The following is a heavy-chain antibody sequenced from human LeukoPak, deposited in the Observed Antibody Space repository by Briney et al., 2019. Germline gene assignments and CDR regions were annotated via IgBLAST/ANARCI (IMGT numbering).Heavy chain of an antibody. J-gene: IGHJ4*02. Sequence: PGGSLRLSCAASGFTVSSKYMNWVRQAPGKGLEWVSVIYSGGTTYYADSVKGRFTMSSDSSKNTLYLQMNSLRAKDTAVYYCARDWPLDYWGQGTLVTVSS. CDR3: ARDWPLDY. D-gene: IGHD2-21*01. CDR2: IYSGGTT. V-gene: IGHV3-66*02. CDR1: GFTVSSKY.